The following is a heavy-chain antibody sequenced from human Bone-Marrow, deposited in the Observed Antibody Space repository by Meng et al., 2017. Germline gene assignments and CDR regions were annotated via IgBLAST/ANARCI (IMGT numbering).Heavy chain of an antibody. CDR1: GGSISSYY. V-gene: IGHV4-4*07. D-gene: IGHD5-18*01. CDR2: IYTSGST. CDR3: ARDSGYSYASPAFYYYYYGMDV. Sequence: SETLSLTCTVSGGSISSYYWSWIRQPAGKGLEWIGRIYTSGSTNYNPSLKSRVTMSVDTSKNQFSLKLSSVPAADTAVYYCARDSGYSYASPAFYYYYYGMDVWGQGTTVTVSS. J-gene: IGHJ6*02.